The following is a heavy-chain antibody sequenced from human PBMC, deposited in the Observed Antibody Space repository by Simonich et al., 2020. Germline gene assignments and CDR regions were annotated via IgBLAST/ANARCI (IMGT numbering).Heavy chain of an antibody. CDR3: AREQARGGAFDI. V-gene: IGHV3-21*01. D-gene: IGHD3-16*01. Sequence: EVQLVESGGGLVKPGGSLRLSCAASGFTFSSYSMNWVRQAPGKGLEWVSSLSSSSSYIYYADSVKGRFTISRDNAKNSLYLQMNSLRAEDTAVYYCAREQARGGAFDIWGQGTMVTVSS. J-gene: IGHJ3*02. CDR2: LSSSSSYI. CDR1: GFTFSSYS.